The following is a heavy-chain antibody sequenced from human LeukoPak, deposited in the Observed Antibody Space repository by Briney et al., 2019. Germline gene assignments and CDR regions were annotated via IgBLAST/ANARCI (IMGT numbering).Heavy chain of an antibody. CDR2: ISGSGGST. D-gene: IGHD3-3*01. CDR3: ARVNVAITIFEDAFDI. V-gene: IGHV3-23*01. Sequence: GGSLRLSCAASGFTFSSYAMSWVRQAPGKGLEWVSAISGSGGSTYYADSVKGRFTISRDNSKNTLYLQMNSLRAEDTAVYYCARVNVAITIFEDAFDIWGQGTMVTVSS. CDR1: GFTFSSYA. J-gene: IGHJ3*02.